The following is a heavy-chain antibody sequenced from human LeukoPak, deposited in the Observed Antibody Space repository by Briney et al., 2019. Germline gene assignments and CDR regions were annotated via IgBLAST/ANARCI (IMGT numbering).Heavy chain of an antibody. Sequence: SETLSLTCTVSGGSISSHYWSWIRQPPRKGLEWIGYIYYTGSTNYNPSLKSRVTISVDTSKNQCSLKLSSVTAADTAVYYCARDTGYLVDYWGQGTLVTVSS. CDR2: IYYTGST. J-gene: IGHJ4*02. CDR1: GGSISSHY. D-gene: IGHD2-21*01. V-gene: IGHV4-59*11. CDR3: ARDTGYLVDY.